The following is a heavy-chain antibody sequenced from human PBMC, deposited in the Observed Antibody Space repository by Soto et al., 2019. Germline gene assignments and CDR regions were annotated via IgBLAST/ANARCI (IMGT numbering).Heavy chain of an antibody. CDR2: IYYSGST. V-gene: IGHV4-39*01. CDR1: GDSVSSSSYY. D-gene: IGHD6-13*01. Sequence: SESLSLTCTVSGDSVSSSSYYWDWIRQPPGKGREWIASIYYSGSTYYKPSLKSRVTISVDTSKNQFSLRLSSVTAADTAIYYCPRRTILGTFYYYMDVWGKGTTVTVSS. CDR3: PRRTILGTFYYYMDV. J-gene: IGHJ6*03.